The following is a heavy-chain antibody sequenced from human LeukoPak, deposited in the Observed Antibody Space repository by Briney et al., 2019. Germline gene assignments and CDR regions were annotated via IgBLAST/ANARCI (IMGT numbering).Heavy chain of an antibody. CDR2: ISGSGGST. J-gene: IGHJ4*02. D-gene: IGHD6-13*01. V-gene: IGHV3-23*01. Sequence: GGSLRLSCAASGFTFSSYAMSWVRQAPGKGLEWVSAISGSGGSTYYADSVKGRFTISRDNSKNTLYLQMNSLRAEDTAVYCCAKELGIAAAAQGGYFDYWGQGTLVTVSS. CDR1: GFTFSSYA. CDR3: AKELGIAAAAQGGYFDY.